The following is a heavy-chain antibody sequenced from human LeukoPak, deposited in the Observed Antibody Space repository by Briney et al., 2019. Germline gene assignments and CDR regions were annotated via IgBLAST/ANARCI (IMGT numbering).Heavy chain of an antibody. J-gene: IGHJ6*03. CDR3: AKENYYGSGSYYNPGGYYYYYYMDV. Sequence: GGSLRLSCAASGFTFSSYSMNWVRQAPGKGLEWVAFIRYDGSNKYYADSVKGRFTISRDNSKNTLYLQMNSLRAEDTAVYYCAKENYYGSGSYYNPGGYYYYYYMDVWGKGTTVTVSS. D-gene: IGHD3-10*01. CDR2: IRYDGSNK. V-gene: IGHV3-30*02. CDR1: GFTFSSYS.